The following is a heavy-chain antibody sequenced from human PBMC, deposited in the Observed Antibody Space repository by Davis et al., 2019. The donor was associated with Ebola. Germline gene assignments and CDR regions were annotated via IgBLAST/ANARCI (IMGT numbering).Heavy chain of an antibody. CDR3: ARGRGSGGSSNNWFDP. CDR1: GGSISNYY. D-gene: IGHD2-15*01. Sequence: MPSETLSLTCTVPGGSISNYYWSWIRQLPGKGLEWIGYSYYSGSTNYNPSLKSRVTISIDTSKNQFSLRLTSVTATDTAMYYCARGRGSGGSSNNWFDPWGQGTLVTVSS. CDR2: SYYSGST. J-gene: IGHJ5*02. V-gene: IGHV4-59*01.